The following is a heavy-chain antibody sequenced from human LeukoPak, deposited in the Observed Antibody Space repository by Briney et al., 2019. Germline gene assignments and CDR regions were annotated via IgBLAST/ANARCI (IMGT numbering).Heavy chain of an antibody. Sequence: GGSLRLACAVSGFPFSFYEVNWVRQAPGQGLEWVSNIGSSGSTTYYADSVKGRFSISRDNAKGSLYLHMNSLRVEDTAVYYCALLAVASDFDYWRHGALVTVSS. CDR3: ALLAVASDFDY. D-gene: IGHD6-19*01. J-gene: IGHJ4*01. CDR1: GFPFSFYE. CDR2: IGSSGSTT. V-gene: IGHV3-48*03.